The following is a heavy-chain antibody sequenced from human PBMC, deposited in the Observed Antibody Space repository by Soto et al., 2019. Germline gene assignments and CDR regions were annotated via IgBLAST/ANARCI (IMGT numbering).Heavy chain of an antibody. D-gene: IGHD1-1*01. CDR1: GFTLSDHY. CDR3: VKSGDNYNLLDY. Sequence: LRLYCAASGFTLSDHYMIWIRQAPGKGLEWIGYSSNSGSFTRYADSVKGRFSISRDNAKSSLYLQISSLRGDDTATYYCVKSGDNYNLLDYWGQGTPVTVSS. V-gene: IGHV3-11*06. CDR2: SSNSGSFT. J-gene: IGHJ4*02.